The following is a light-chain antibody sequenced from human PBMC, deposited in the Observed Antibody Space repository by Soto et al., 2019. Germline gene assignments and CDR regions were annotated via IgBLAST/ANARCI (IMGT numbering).Light chain of an antibody. Sequence: DIQMTQSPSSLSASVGDRVTITCRASQTISNYVKWYQQELGEAPKLLIHAASSLQGGVPSRFSGSGSGTDFTLTISSLQPEDFATYYCQQTYTIPLTLGGGTKVEI. V-gene: IGKV1-39*01. CDR3: QQTYTIPLT. CDR2: AAS. J-gene: IGKJ4*01. CDR1: QTISNY.